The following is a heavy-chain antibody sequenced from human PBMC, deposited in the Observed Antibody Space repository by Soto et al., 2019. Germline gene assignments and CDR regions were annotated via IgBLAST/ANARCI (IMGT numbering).Heavy chain of an antibody. CDR3: AKRSSSSTFDY. V-gene: IGHV3-23*01. J-gene: IGHJ4*02. CDR1: GFTFSSYA. Sequence: GGSLRLSCAASGFTFSSYAMSWVRQAPGKGLEWVSVISGSDDSTYYADSVKGWFTISRDNSKNTLFLQMNSLRAVDTAVYYCAKRSSSSTFDYWGQGTLVTVSS. CDR2: ISGSDDST. D-gene: IGHD6-6*01.